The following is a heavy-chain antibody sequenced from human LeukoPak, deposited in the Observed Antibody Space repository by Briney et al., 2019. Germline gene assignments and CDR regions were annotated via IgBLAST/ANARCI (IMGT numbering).Heavy chain of an antibody. D-gene: IGHD1-26*01. CDR3: ANGLAASGNFLLRDYYYFIDV. V-gene: IGHV3-23*01. CDR1: GFTFNSYA. CDR2: INGNGAAT. Sequence: PGGSLRLSCAASGFTFNSYALHSVRQAPGQGLEWVSTINGNGAATYYADSFKGRFLISRDDSKSTVYLRMNKLRVEDSGLYYCANGLAASGNFLLRDYYYFIDVWGKGTTVIVS. J-gene: IGHJ6*03.